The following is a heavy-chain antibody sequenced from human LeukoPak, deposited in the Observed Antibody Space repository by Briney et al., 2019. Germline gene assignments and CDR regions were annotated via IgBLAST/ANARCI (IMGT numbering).Heavy chain of an antibody. CDR2: IIPILGIA. V-gene: IGHV1-69*04. D-gene: IGHD5-18*01. CDR3: ARVGERGYSYRGFDY. Sequence: GASVKVSCKASGGTFSSYAISWVRQAPGQGLEWMGRIIPILGIANYAQKFQGRVTITADKSTSTAYMELSSLRSEDTAVYYCARVGERGYSYRGFDYWGQGTLVTVSS. J-gene: IGHJ4*02. CDR1: GGTFSSYA.